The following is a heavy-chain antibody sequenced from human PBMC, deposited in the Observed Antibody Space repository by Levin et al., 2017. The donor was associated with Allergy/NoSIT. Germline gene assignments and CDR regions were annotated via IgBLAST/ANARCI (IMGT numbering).Heavy chain of an antibody. CDR2: IYPGDSDT. Sequence: EASVKVSCKGSGYSFTSYWIGWVRQMPGKGLEWMGIIYPGDSDTRYSPSFQGQVTISADKSISTAYLQWSSLKASDTAMYYCARHVVVAASEGYYYYMDVWGKGTTVTVSS. J-gene: IGHJ6*03. CDR3: ARHVVVAASEGYYYYMDV. V-gene: IGHV5-51*01. CDR1: GYSFTSYW. D-gene: IGHD2-15*01.